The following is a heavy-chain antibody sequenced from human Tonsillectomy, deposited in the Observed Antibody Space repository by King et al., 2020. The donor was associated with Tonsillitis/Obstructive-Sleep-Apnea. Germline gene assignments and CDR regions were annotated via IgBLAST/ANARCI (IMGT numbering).Heavy chain of an antibody. J-gene: IGHJ4*02. CDR2: VSGGGSNT. CDR1: GFTFSDYG. D-gene: IGHD4-23*01. Sequence: VPLLESGGGLIQPGGSLRLSCAASGFTFSDYGMSWVRQAPGKGLEWVSTVSGGGSNTHYADSVKGRFTISRDNSKNTLYLQMNSLRAEDTAVYYCAKDVGGNSLFDFWGQGTLVTVSS. V-gene: IGHV3-23*01. CDR3: AKDVGGNSLFDF.